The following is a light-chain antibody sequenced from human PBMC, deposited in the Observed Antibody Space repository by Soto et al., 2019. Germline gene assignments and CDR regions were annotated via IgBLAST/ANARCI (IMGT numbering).Light chain of an antibody. V-gene: IGKV3-15*01. J-gene: IGKJ2*01. CDR2: GAS. CDR3: QQYNNWPPNT. Sequence: EIVMTQSPATLSVSPGERATLSCRASQSVSSNFAWYQQKPCQAPRLLIYGASTRATGIPARFSGSGSGTEFTLTISSLQSEDFAVYYCQQYNNWPPNTFGQGTKLEIK. CDR1: QSVSSN.